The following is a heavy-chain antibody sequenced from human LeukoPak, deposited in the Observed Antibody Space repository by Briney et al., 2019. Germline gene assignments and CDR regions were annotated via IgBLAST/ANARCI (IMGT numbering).Heavy chain of an antibody. J-gene: IGHJ4*02. D-gene: IGHD2-21*02. V-gene: IGHV4-61*02. CDR3: AARKTAVYFDY. Sequence: PSQTLSLTCTVSGGSISSGSYYWSWIRQPAGKGLEWIGRIYSSASTNYNPSLKSRVTISVDTSKNQFSLKLSSVTAADTAVYYWAARKTAVYFDYWGEGTLVAVSS. CDR1: GGSISSGSYY. CDR2: IYSSAST.